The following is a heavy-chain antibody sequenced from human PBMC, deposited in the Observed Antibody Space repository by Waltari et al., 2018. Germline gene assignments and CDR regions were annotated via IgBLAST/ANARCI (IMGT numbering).Heavy chain of an antibody. CDR3: AKEIAAPGAY. Sequence: EVQLVESGGVVVQHGGSLRLYCAASGFTFDDYTMTWVRQAPGKGLEWVSLISWDGGSTYYADSGKGRFTISRDNSKNSLYLQMNSLRTEDTALYYCAKEIAAPGAYWGQGTLVTVSS. D-gene: IGHD6-13*01. V-gene: IGHV3-43*01. CDR1: GFTFDDYT. CDR2: ISWDGGST. J-gene: IGHJ4*02.